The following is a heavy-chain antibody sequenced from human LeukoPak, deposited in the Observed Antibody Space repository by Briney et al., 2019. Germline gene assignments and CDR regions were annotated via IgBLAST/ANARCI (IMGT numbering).Heavy chain of an antibody. CDR1: GYTFTGYY. Sequence: ASVKISCKASGYTFTGYYMHWVRQAPGQGLEWMGWINPNSGGTNYAQKFQGRVTMTRDTSISTAYMELRRLRSDDTAVYYCARVGRGYSYGRGDYYYYMDVWGKGTTVTISS. J-gene: IGHJ6*03. V-gene: IGHV1-2*02. CDR2: INPNSGGT. D-gene: IGHD5-18*01. CDR3: ARVGRGYSYGRGDYYYYMDV.